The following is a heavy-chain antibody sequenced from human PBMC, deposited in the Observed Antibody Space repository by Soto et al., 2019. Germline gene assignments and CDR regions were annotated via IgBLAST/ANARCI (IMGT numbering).Heavy chain of an antibody. CDR3: ARDHKGYSYGSTFDY. CDR2: ISSSSSYI. V-gene: IGHV3-21*01. Sequence: EVQLVESGGGLVKPGGSLRLSCAASGFTFSSYSMNWVRQAPGKGLEWVSSISSSSSYIYYADSVKGRFTISRDNAKNSLYLQMNGLRAEDTAVYYCARDHKGYSYGSTFDYWGQGTLVTVSS. J-gene: IGHJ4*02. D-gene: IGHD5-18*01. CDR1: GFTFSSYS.